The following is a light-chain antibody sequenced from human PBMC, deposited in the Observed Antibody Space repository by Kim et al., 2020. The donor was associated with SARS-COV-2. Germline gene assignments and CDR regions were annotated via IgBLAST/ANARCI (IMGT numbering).Light chain of an antibody. V-gene: IGLV7-43*01. Sequence: QAVVTQEPSLTVSPVGTVTLTCASNTGAVTSGYYPNWFQLKPGQAPRSMIHTASGRHSWTPARFSGSLLGGKAALTLSGVQPEDEAEYYCLLYYGGVWVFGGGTQLTVL. CDR3: LLYYGGVWV. CDR2: TAS. J-gene: IGLJ3*02. CDR1: TGAVTSGYY.